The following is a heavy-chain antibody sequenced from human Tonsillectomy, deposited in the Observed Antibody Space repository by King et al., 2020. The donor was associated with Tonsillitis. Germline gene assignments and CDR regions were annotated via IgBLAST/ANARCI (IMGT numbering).Heavy chain of an antibody. J-gene: IGHJ4*02. Sequence: LQLQESGPGLVKPSETLSLTCTVSGGSIRSSSYYWGWIRQPPEKGLEWIGSIYYSGSTSYNPSLKSRVTISVDTSKNQFSLKLTSLTAADTAVYYCVTLSSSWYREGFYWGQGTLVTVSS. D-gene: IGHD6-13*01. CDR2: IYYSGST. V-gene: IGHV4-39*01. CDR1: GGSIRSSSYY. CDR3: VTLSSSWYREGFY.